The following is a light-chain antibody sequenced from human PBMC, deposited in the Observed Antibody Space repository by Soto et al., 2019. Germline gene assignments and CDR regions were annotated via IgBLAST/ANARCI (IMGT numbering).Light chain of an antibody. Sequence: DIKMTQSPTSLSASVGDRVTITCRASQGIRNFVACYQQKPGKAPKLLIYAASTLQSGVPSRFSGSGSGTDFNLTINSLQPEDVATYSCQKYSSVPVFGPGTKVEIK. CDR2: AAS. V-gene: IGKV1-27*01. CDR3: QKYSSVPV. CDR1: QGIRNF. J-gene: IGKJ3*01.